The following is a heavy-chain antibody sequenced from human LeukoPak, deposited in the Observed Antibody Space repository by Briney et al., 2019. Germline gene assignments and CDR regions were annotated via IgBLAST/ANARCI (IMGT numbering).Heavy chain of an antibody. CDR3: AREYSSSRYFDY. D-gene: IGHD6-6*01. Sequence: GGSLRLSCVASGFTFSSYWMHWVRQAPGKGLVWVSRINSDGSSTTYADSVKGRFTISRDNAENTLYLQMNSLRAEDTAVYYCAREYSSSRYFDYWGQGTLVTVSS. CDR2: INSDGSST. CDR1: GFTFSSYW. V-gene: IGHV3-74*01. J-gene: IGHJ4*02.